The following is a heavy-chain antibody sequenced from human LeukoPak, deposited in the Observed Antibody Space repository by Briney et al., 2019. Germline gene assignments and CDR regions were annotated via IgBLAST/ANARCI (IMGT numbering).Heavy chain of an antibody. D-gene: IGHD3-22*01. CDR2: IYYSGST. J-gene: IGHJ4*02. Sequence: NPSETLSLTCAVSGGSISSYYWSWIRQPPGKGLEWIGYIYYSGSTNYNPSLKSRVTISVDTSKNQFSLKLSSVTAADTAVYYCAAHSHYYDSSVIDYWGQGTLVTVSS. CDR1: GGSISSYY. V-gene: IGHV4-59*01. CDR3: AAHSHYYDSSVIDY.